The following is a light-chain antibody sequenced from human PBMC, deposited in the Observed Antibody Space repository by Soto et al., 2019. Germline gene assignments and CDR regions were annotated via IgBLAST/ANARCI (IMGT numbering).Light chain of an antibody. CDR1: SSDVGGYNY. V-gene: IGLV2-8*01. CDR3: SSYVGSNNFV. J-gene: IGLJ2*01. Sequence: QSALTQPPSASGSLGQSVTISCTGTSSDVGGYNYVSWYQHHPGKAPKVMIYEVSKRPSGVPDRFSGSKSGNTASLTVSGLQAEDEADYYCSSYVGSNNFVLGGGTKLTVL. CDR2: EVS.